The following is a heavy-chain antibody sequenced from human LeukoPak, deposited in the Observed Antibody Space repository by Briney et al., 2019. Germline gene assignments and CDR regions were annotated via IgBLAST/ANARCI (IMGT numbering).Heavy chain of an antibody. CDR3: ARGVILTGYYKLFDY. Sequence: SETLSLTCTVSGGSISSGSYYWSWIRQPAGKGLEWIGRTYTSGSTNYNPSLKSRVTISVDTSKNQFSLKLSSVTAADTAVYYCARGVILTGYYKLFDYWGQGTLVTVSS. D-gene: IGHD3-9*01. CDR2: TYTSGST. J-gene: IGHJ4*02. CDR1: GGSISSGSYY. V-gene: IGHV4-61*02.